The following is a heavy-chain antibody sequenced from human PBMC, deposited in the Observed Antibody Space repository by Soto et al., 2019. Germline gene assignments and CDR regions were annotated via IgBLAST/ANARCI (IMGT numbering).Heavy chain of an antibody. J-gene: IGHJ6*02. CDR1: GGSISSSSYY. CDR2: IYYSGST. D-gene: IGHD3-10*01. CDR3: ARHLGKQYYYGSGSYPTYYYGMYV. Sequence: SETLSLTCTVSGGSISSSSYYWGWIRQPPGKGLEWIGSIYYSGSTYYNPSLKSRVTISVDTSKNQFSLKLSSVTAADTAVYYCARHLGKQYYYGSGSYPTYYYGMYVWGQGTTVTVSS. V-gene: IGHV4-39*01.